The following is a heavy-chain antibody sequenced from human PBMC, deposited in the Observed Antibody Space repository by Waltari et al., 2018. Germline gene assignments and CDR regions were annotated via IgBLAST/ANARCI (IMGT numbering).Heavy chain of an antibody. CDR2: ISSSSSYI. CDR3: ARVTYERYFQY. D-gene: IGHD3-9*01. Sequence: EVQLVESGGGLVKPGGSLGLSGSASGFTLGSSCMNWVRRVPGKGLEWVSAISSSSSYIYYADSVKGRFTISRDNAKNSLYLQMHSLRAEDTAIYYCARVTYERYFQYWGQGTLVTVSS. V-gene: IGHV3-21*01. CDR1: GFTLGSSC. J-gene: IGHJ4*02.